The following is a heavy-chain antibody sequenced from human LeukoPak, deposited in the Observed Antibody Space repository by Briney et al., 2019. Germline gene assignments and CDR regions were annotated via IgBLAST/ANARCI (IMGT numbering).Heavy chain of an antibody. D-gene: IGHD6-19*01. V-gene: IGHV3-21*01. Sequence: AGSLRLSCAASGFTFSSYSMNWVRQAPGKGLEWVSSISSSSSYIYYADSVKGRFTISRDNAKNSLYLQMNSLRAEDTAVYYCARDKYSSGWYYFDYWGQGTLVTVSS. CDR3: ARDKYSSGWYYFDY. CDR2: ISSSSSYI. CDR1: GFTFSSYS. J-gene: IGHJ4*02.